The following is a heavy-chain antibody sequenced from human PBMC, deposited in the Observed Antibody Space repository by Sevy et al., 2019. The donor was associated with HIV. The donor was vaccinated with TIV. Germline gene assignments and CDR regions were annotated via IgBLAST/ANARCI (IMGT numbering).Heavy chain of an antibody. D-gene: IGHD3-10*01. CDR2: ISMSSGDT. Sequence: GGSLRLSCAASGFTFSTYAMTWVHQAPGKGLEWVSVISMSSGDTYYADSVKGRFTISRDNSKKTLYLQMNSLRAEDTAVYYCAKDRVSGIYYTGDFDSWGQGTLVTVSS. CDR3: AKDRVSGIYYTGDFDS. V-gene: IGHV3-23*01. J-gene: IGHJ4*02. CDR1: GFTFSTYA.